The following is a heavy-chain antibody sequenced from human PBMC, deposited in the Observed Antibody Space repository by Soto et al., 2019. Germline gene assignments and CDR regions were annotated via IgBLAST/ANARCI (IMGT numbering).Heavy chain of an antibody. V-gene: IGHV4-30-4*01. Sequence: TLSLTFTVSGGSMSRGDYYWSGIRHPPVKALDCVGYVYYSGSTYYNPSLKSRVTISVDTSKNQFSLKLSSVTAADTAVYYCASLVRIKSAMVRGVITNYYYYGMDVWGQGITVTVSS. J-gene: IGHJ6*02. CDR2: VYYSGST. CDR3: ASLVRIKSAMVRGVITNYYYYGMDV. CDR1: GGSMSRGDYY. D-gene: IGHD3-10*01.